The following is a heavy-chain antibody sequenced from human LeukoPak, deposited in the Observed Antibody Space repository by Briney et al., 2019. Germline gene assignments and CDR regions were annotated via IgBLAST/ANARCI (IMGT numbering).Heavy chain of an antibody. V-gene: IGHV3-23*01. Sequence: PGGSLRLSCAASGFTFSSYAMSWVRQAPGKGLEWVSLISRSGDNTYYADSVKGRFTISRDNSKNTLYLQMNSLRAEDTAVYYCAKDFRVVNPFDYWGQGTLVTVSS. D-gene: IGHD3-3*01. CDR2: ISRSGDNT. CDR1: GFTFSSYA. J-gene: IGHJ4*02. CDR3: AKDFRVVNPFDY.